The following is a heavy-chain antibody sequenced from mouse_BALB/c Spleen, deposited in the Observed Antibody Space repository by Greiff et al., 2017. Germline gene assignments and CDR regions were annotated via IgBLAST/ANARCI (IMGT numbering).Heavy chain of an antibody. Sequence: EVKLVESGGGLVQPGGSMKLSCVASGFTFSNYWMNWVRQSPEKGLEWVAEIRLKSNNYATHYAESVKGRFTISRDDSKSSVYLQMNNLRAEDTGIYYCTRRGYGSSYDFDYWGQGTTLTVSS. J-gene: IGHJ2*01. V-gene: IGHV6-6*02. CDR3: TRRGYGSSYDFDY. CDR1: GFTFSNYW. CDR2: IRLKSNNYAT. D-gene: IGHD1-1*01.